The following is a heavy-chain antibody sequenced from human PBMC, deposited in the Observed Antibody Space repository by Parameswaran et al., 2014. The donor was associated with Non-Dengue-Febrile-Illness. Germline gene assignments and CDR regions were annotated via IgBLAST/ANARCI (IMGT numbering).Heavy chain of an antibody. CDR2: VSVSGTGN. D-gene: IGHD3-16*01. CDR1: GFNFNGYF. V-gene: IGHV3-11*01. Sequence: GESLKISCAASGFNFNGYFMAWIRQGPGRGLQWVSSVSVSGTGNYNTDILGGRFTISRDRAKNLVFLQMDDLRDDDSALYFCARVPANTGHLWGTSKSHFDLWGHGTLVTVSS. J-gene: IGHJ4*01. CDR3: ARVPANTGHLWGTSKSHFDL.